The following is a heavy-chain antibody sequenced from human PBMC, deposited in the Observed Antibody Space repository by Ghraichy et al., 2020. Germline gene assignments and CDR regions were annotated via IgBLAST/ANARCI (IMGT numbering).Heavy chain of an antibody. CDR1: GSPLSNHY. J-gene: IGHJ5*02. V-gene: IGHV4-59*08. Sequence: SETLSLTCSVSGSPLSNHYWTWMRQSPGKGLEWIGYIYSGGRINYNPSLKSRLTMSVDASKNQFSLILKSVTAADTAVYFCARHRLRENNNSGWLIDAWGQGILITVT. CDR3: ARHRLRENNNSGWLIDA. CDR2: IYSGGRI. D-gene: IGHD6-13*01.